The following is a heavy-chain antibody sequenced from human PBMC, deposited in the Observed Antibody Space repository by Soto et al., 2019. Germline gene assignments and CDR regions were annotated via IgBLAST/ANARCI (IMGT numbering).Heavy chain of an antibody. CDR1: GGTFSSYA. V-gene: IGHV1-69*13. D-gene: IGHD3-22*01. CDR2: IIPIFGTA. J-gene: IGHJ4*02. CDR3: ARDRSARYDSSGYYYPYYFDY. Sequence: GASVKVSCKASGGTFSSYAISWVRQAPGQGLEWMGGIIPIFGTANYAQKFQGRVTITADESTSTAYMELSSLRSEDTAVYYCARDRSARYDSSGYYYPYYFDYWGQGTLVTVSS.